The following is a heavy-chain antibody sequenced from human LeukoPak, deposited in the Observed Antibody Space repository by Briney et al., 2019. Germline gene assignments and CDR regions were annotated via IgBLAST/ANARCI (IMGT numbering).Heavy chain of an antibody. Sequence: SETLSLTCAVSGGSISSGNWCSWVRQPPGKGLVWIGEINRSGSTTYNPSLKSRVTISVDKSKNQFSLKLSSVTAADTAVYYCARASNYYGSGSLDYWGQGTLVTVSS. CDR2: INRSGST. V-gene: IGHV4-4*02. J-gene: IGHJ4*02. CDR3: ARASNYYGSGSLDY. D-gene: IGHD3-10*01. CDR1: GGSISSGNW.